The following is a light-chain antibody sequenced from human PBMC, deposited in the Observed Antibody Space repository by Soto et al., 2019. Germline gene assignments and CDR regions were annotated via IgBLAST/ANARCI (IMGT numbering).Light chain of an antibody. J-gene: IGLJ1*01. CDR2: GNS. V-gene: IGLV1-40*01. CDR1: SSNIGAGYD. Sequence: QSVLTQPPSVSGAPGPRVTISCTGSSSNIGAGYDVHWYQQLPGTAPKLLIYGNSNRPSGAPDRFSGSKSGTSASLAITGLQAEDEADYYCQSYDSSLSGYVFGTGTKVTVL. CDR3: QSYDSSLSGYV.